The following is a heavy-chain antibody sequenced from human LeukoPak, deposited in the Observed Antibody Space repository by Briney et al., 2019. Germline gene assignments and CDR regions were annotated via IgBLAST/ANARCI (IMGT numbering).Heavy chain of an antibody. CDR3: AKSWNYYVAHYFDY. V-gene: IGHV3-30*04. J-gene: IGHJ4*02. CDR1: GFTFRSYA. CDR2: ISYDGSNK. Sequence: GRSLRLSCAASGFTFRSYAMHWVRQAPGKGLEWVAVISYDGSNKYYADSMKGRFTISRDNSKNTLYLQMNSLRAEDTAVYYCAKSWNYYVAHYFDYWGQGTLVTVSS. D-gene: IGHD3-10*02.